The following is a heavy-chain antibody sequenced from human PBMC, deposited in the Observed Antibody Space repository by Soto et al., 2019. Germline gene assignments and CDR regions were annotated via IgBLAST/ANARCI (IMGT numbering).Heavy chain of an antibody. D-gene: IGHD6-13*01. Sequence: ETLSLTCTVSGGSISSSSYYWGWIRQPPGKGLEWIGSIYYSGSTYYNPSLKSRVTISVDTSKNQFSLKLSSVTAADTAVYYCARHQSHSSSYVDPWGQGILVTVSS. V-gene: IGHV4-39*01. CDR3: ARHQSHSSSYVDP. J-gene: IGHJ5*02. CDR2: IYYSGST. CDR1: GGSISSSSYY.